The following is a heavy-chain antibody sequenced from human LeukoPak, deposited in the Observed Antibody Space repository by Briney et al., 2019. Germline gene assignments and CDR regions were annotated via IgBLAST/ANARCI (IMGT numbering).Heavy chain of an antibody. CDR2: INHSGST. CDR3: ARDPSYDSSGYYQDDAFDI. V-gene: IGHV4-34*01. Sequence: SETLSLTCAVYGGSFSGYYWSWIRQPPGKGLEWIGAINHSGSTNYNPSLKSRVTISVDTSKNQFSLKLSSVTAADTAVYYCARDPSYDSSGYYQDDAFDIWGQGTMVTVSS. D-gene: IGHD3-22*01. J-gene: IGHJ3*02. CDR1: GGSFSGYY.